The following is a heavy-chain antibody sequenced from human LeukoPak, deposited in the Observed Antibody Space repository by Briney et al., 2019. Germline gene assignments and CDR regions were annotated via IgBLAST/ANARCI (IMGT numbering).Heavy chain of an antibody. D-gene: IGHD2-2*02. J-gene: IGHJ4*02. Sequence: PGRSLRLSCAASGFTFDDYAMHWVRQAPGKGLEWVSGISWNSGSIGYADSAKGRFTISRDNAKNSLYLQMNSLRAEDTAVYYCTRESPSYYFCSTTICYSDYWGQGTLVSVSS. CDR3: TRESPSYYFCSTTICYSDY. CDR1: GFTFDDYA. CDR2: ISWNSGSI. V-gene: IGHV3-9*01.